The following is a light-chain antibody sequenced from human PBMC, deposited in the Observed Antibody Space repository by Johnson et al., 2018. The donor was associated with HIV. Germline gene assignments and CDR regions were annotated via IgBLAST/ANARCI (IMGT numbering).Light chain of an antibody. Sequence: QSVLTQPPSVSAAPGQKVSISCSGSSSNIGDNYVSWYQQVPGTAPKLLIYEDTKRPSGIPDRFSGSKSGTSATLAITGLQPGDEADYYCGTWDTSLSAGGVFGTGTKVTVL. J-gene: IGLJ1*01. CDR2: EDT. CDR1: SSNIGDNY. V-gene: IGLV1-51*02. CDR3: GTWDTSLSAGGV.